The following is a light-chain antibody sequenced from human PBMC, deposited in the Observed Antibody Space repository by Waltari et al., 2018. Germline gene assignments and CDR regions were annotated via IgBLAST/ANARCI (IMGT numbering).Light chain of an antibody. CDR1: SSDVGSYKL. V-gene: IGLV2-23*02. Sequence: QSALSQPASVSGSPGQSITISCTGTSSDVGSYKLVSWYQQPPRKVPKLIIFEVNKRPSGVSNRFSGSKSGNTASLTISGLQPEDEADYYCCSYASDITLVFGGGTKLTVL. CDR3: CSYASDITLV. CDR2: EVN. J-gene: IGLJ3*02.